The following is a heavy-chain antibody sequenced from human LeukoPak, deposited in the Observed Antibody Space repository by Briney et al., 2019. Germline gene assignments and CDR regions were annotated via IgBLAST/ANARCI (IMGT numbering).Heavy chain of an antibody. Sequence: PGGSLRLSCAASGFSFSTYAMSWVRQAPGREPEWVSGISVDGGSTYYADSVKGRFTISRDNSKNTLYLQMSSLRAEDTAIYYCARVPGGFGGSGWYDRWGQGTLLTVSS. CDR3: ARVPGGFGGSGWYDR. CDR1: GFSFSTYA. CDR2: ISVDGGST. V-gene: IGHV3-23*01. J-gene: IGHJ5*02. D-gene: IGHD6-19*01.